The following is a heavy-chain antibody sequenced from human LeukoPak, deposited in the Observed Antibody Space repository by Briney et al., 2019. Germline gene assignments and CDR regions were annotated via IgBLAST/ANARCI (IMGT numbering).Heavy chain of an antibody. Sequence: PGGSLRLSCAASGFTFSSYGMRWVRQAPGKGLEWVAVISYDGSNKYYADSVKGRFTISRDNSKNTLYLQMNSLRAEDTAVYYCAKDGFVTHYYFDYWGQGTLVTVSS. D-gene: IGHD2-21*02. CDR1: GFTFSSYG. V-gene: IGHV3-30*18. J-gene: IGHJ4*02. CDR2: ISYDGSNK. CDR3: AKDGFVTHYYFDY.